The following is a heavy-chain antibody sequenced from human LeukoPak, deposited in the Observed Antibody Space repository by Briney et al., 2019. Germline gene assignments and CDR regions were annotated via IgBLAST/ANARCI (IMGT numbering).Heavy chain of an antibody. V-gene: IGHV1-2*02. Sequence: GASVKVSCKASGYTFTGYYMHWVRQAPGQRLEWRGWINPNSGGTNYAQKFQGRVTMTRDTSISTAYMELSRLRSDDTAVYYCTRDREGGSGWFDPWGQGTLVTVSS. CDR2: INPNSGGT. J-gene: IGHJ5*02. D-gene: IGHD3-16*01. CDR3: TRDREGGSGWFDP. CDR1: GYTFTGYY.